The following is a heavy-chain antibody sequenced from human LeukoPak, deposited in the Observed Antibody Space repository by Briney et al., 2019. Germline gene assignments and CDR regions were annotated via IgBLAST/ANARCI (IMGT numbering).Heavy chain of an antibody. CDR2: ISTSGGNT. CDR1: GFTFSSNA. CDR3: ATTKQARRYFDY. V-gene: IGHV3-23*01. Sequence: PGWSLRLSCAGSGFTFSSNALSWVRQAPGKGLEWVSAISTSGGNTYYADSVRGRFTISRDNSKNTLYLQMNTLRAEDTAVYYCATTKQARRYFDYWGQRTLVTVSS. D-gene: IGHD1-1*01. J-gene: IGHJ4*02.